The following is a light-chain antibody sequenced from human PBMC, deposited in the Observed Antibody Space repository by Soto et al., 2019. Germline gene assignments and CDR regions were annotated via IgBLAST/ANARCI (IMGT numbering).Light chain of an antibody. CDR1: QSVSSK. J-gene: IGKJ4*01. CDR3: QQYSNWPLT. Sequence: EIVMTQSPATLSVSPGERATLSCRAGQSVSSKLAWYQQKPGQAPRLLIYGASTRATGVPARFSGSGSGIEFTLTINSLQSEDFAAYYCQQYSNWPLTFGGGTKVDI. CDR2: GAS. V-gene: IGKV3-15*01.